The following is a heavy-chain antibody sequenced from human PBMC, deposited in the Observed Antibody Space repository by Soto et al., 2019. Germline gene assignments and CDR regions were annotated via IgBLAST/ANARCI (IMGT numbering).Heavy chain of an antibody. CDR3: ARAHYGDYGYGMDV. Sequence: SETLSLTCTVSGGSISRYYWSWIRQPPGKGLEWIGYIYHSGSTYYNPSLKSRVTISVDRSKNQFSLKLSSVTAADTAVYYCARAHYGDYGYGMDVWGQGTTVTVSS. V-gene: IGHV4-59*12. CDR2: IYHSGST. J-gene: IGHJ6*02. CDR1: GGSISRYY. D-gene: IGHD4-17*01.